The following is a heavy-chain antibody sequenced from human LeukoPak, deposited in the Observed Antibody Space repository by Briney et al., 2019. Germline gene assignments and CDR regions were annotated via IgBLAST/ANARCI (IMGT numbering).Heavy chain of an antibody. Sequence: GGSLRLSCAASGFTFSIYAMTWVRQAPGKGLEWVSSISSSSSYIYYADSVKGRFTISRDNAKNSLYLQMNSLRAEDTAVYYCAREDSSGWSGDAFDIWGQGTMVTVSS. CDR1: GFTFSIYA. CDR2: ISSSSSYI. V-gene: IGHV3-21*01. J-gene: IGHJ3*02. D-gene: IGHD6-19*01. CDR3: AREDSSGWSGDAFDI.